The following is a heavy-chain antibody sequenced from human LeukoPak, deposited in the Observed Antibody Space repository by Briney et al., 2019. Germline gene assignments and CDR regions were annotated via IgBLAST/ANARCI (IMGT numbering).Heavy chain of an antibody. CDR1: GGSISSSSYY. CDR3: AREDRDYGDLWYFDL. D-gene: IGHD4-17*01. J-gene: IGHJ2*01. V-gene: IGHV4-39*07. Sequence: PSETLSLTCTVSGGSISSSSYYWGWIRQPPGKGLEWIGSIYYSGSTYYNPSLKSRVTISVDTSKNQFSLKLSSVTAADTAVYYCAREDRDYGDLWYFDLWGRGTLVTVSS. CDR2: IYYSGST.